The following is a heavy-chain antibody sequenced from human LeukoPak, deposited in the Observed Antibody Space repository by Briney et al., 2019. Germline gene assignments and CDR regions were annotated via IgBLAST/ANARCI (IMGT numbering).Heavy chain of an antibody. CDR3: ARGHHAFDI. Sequence: GGSLRLSCAASGFTFNSYSMNWVRQAPGKGLEWVSYITSGSSTKNYADSVKGRFTISRDNAKNSLYLQMNSLRAEDRAIYYCARGHHAFDIWGQGTMVTVYS. CDR1: GFTFNSYS. CDR2: ITSGSSTK. V-gene: IGHV3-48*01. J-gene: IGHJ3*02.